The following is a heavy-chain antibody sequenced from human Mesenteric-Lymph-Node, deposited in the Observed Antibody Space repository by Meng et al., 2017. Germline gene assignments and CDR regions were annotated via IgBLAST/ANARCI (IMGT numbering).Heavy chain of an antibody. CDR2: IYWNDDK. V-gene: IGHV2-5*01. Sequence: SGPTLVKPTQTLTLTCTFSGFSLSTSGVAVGWIRQPPGKGLEWLAVIYWNDDKRYSPSLKSRLTITKDTSINQVVLTMTSMDPVDTATYYCAHTLNHYVWGSYRPYYFDYWGQGTLVTVSS. J-gene: IGHJ4*02. D-gene: IGHD3-16*02. CDR1: GFSLSTSGVA. CDR3: AHTLNHYVWGSYRPYYFDY.